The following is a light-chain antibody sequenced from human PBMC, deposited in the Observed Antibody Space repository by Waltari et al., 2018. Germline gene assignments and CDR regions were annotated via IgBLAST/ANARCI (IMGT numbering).Light chain of an antibody. Sequence: QSALTQPASVSASPEQSITILCTGISSDVGSSNLVPWYQQHPGNARKLMTEEGRDRPSGVSNRFSGSKSGNTASLTISGLHAEDEADDYCCSYAGSSTPNWVFGGGTKLTVL. CDR2: EGR. CDR1: SSDVGSSNL. V-gene: IGLV2-23*01. J-gene: IGLJ3*02. CDR3: CSYAGSSTPNWV.